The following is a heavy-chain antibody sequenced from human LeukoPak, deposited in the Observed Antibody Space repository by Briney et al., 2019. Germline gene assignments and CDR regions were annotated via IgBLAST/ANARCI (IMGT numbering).Heavy chain of an antibody. CDR3: ARYQEQQHRFFYYYYYMDV. CDR2: IYYSGNT. V-gene: IGHV4-39*01. Sequence: SETLSLTCTASGGSFCGYAVFWVRIRQPPGKGLEWIGRIYYSGNTYYNPSLKSRVTISVDTSKNQLSLKLNSVTATDTAVYYCARYQEQQHRFFYYYYYMDVWGKGTTVTVSS. D-gene: IGHD6-13*01. CDR1: GGSFCGYAVF. J-gene: IGHJ6*03.